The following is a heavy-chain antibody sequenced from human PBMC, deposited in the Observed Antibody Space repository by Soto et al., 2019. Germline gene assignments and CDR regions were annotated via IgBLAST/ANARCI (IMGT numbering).Heavy chain of an antibody. J-gene: IGHJ4*02. V-gene: IGHV1-8*01. D-gene: IGHD3-10*01. CDR1: GYTFSNYD. Sequence: QVQLVQSGAELKKPGASVKVSCKASGYTFSNYDMNWVRQATGQGPEWIGWVNPNNGDTGYAQKFQGRVTLTTDISTTTAYMELTSLRSEDTAIYYCAKVSRKGSAIDFDYLGQGTLITVSS. CDR2: VNPNNGDT. CDR3: AKVSRKGSAIDFDY.